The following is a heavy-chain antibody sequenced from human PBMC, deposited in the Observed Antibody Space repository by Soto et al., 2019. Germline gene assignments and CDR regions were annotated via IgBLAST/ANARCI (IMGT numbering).Heavy chain of an antibody. CDR3: ARGATVTQYDY. J-gene: IGHJ4*02. V-gene: IGHV4-61*01. Sequence: SETLSLTCTVSGVSVSSGSFYWAWIRQPPGKGLEWIGFISYSGTTNYNPSLKSRVAISVDTSRSHISLKVSSLTAADTAVYYCARGATVTQYDYWGQGTLVTVSS. CDR1: GVSVSSGSFY. CDR2: ISYSGTT. D-gene: IGHD4-17*01.